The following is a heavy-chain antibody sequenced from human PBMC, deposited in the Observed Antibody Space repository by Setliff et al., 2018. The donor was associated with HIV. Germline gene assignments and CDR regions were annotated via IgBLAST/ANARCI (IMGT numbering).Heavy chain of an antibody. D-gene: IGHD3-10*01. CDR2: IIPIFGTA. J-gene: IGHJ4*02. Sequence: SVKVSCKASGGTFSSYAISWVRQAPGQGLEWMGGIIPIFGTANYAQKFQGRVTITTDESTSTAYMELSSLRSEDTAVYYCARARNYHGSERGWDFFDYWGRGTLVTVSS. CDR3: ARARNYHGSERGWDFFDY. V-gene: IGHV1-69*05. CDR1: GGTFSSYA.